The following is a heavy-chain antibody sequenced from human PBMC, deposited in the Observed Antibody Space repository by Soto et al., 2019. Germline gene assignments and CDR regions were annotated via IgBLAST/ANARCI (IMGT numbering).Heavy chain of an antibody. V-gene: IGHV3-49*03. J-gene: IGHJ6*03. Sequence: SLRLSCTASLFSFRDHARSWFLQTPFKLLEFFGFIRIKGNGGTTEYAASVKGRFTISRDDSKSIAYLQMNSLKTEDTAVYYCTRSKRSYYYYMDVWGKGTTVTVSS. CDR2: IRIKGNGGTT. CDR1: LFSFRDHA. CDR3: TRSKRSYYYYMDV.